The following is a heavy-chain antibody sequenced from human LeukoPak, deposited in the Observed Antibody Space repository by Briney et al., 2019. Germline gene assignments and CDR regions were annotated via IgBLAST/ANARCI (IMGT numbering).Heavy chain of an antibody. CDR2: IYYSGST. Sequence: SETLSLTCTVSGGSISSYYWSWIRQPPGKGLEWIGYIYYSGSTNYNPSLKSRVTISVDTSKNQFSLKLSSVTAADTAVYYCARGGGNYGEQDFDYWGQGTLVTVSS. CDR3: ARGGGNYGEQDFDY. D-gene: IGHD4-17*01. J-gene: IGHJ4*02. V-gene: IGHV4-59*01. CDR1: GGSISSYY.